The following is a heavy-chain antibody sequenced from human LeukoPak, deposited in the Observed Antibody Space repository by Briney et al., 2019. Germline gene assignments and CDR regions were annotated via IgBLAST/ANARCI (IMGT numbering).Heavy chain of an antibody. J-gene: IGHJ4*02. V-gene: IGHV4-34*01. CDR2: INHSGST. CDR1: GGSFSGYY. CDR3: ARHYDILTGYYMFDY. D-gene: IGHD3-9*01. Sequence: SETLSLTCAVYGGSFSGYYWSWIRQPPGKGLEWIGEINHSGSTNYNPSLKSRVTISVDTSKNRFSLKLSSVTAADTAVYYCARHYDILTGYYMFDYWGQGTLVTVSS.